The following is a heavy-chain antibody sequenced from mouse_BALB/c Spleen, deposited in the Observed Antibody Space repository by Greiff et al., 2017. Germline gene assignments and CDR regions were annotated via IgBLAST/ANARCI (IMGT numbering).Heavy chain of an antibody. Sequence: EVKLVESGGGLVQPGGSLRLSCATSGFTFTDYYMSWVRQPPGKALEWLGFIRNKANGYTTEYSASVKGRFTISRDNSQSILYLQMNTLRAEDSATYYCARAYYYGSSPYFDYWGQGTTLTVSS. V-gene: IGHV7-3*02. CDR2: IRNKANGYTT. CDR1: GFTFTDYY. D-gene: IGHD1-1*01. J-gene: IGHJ2*01. CDR3: ARAYYYGSSPYFDY.